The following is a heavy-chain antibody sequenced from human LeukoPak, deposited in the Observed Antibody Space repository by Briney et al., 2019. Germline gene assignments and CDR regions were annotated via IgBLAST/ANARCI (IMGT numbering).Heavy chain of an antibody. CDR2: MNPNSGGT. CDR1: GYTFTGYY. Sequence: GASVKVSFKASGYTFTGYYMHWVRQAPGQGLEWVGWMNPNSGGTNYEQKLQGRVNMTRHNSISKAYMQLSTLTSDDTAVYYRPRDSSRRDYYYHYYLDLWPKGTRVSVSS. CDR3: PRDSSRRDYYYHYYLDL. V-gene: IGHV1-2*02. J-gene: IGHJ6*03.